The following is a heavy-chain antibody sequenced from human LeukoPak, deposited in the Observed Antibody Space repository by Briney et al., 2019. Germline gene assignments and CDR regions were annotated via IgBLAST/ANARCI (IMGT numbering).Heavy chain of an antibody. J-gene: IGHJ5*02. CDR1: GGSISSSSYY. CDR3: ARQSITQDDPNWFDP. V-gene: IGHV4-39*01. D-gene: IGHD3-10*01. Sequence: SETLSLTCTVSGGSISSSSYYWGWIRQPPGKGLGWIGSIYYSGSTYYNPSLKSRVTISVDTSKNQFSLKPSSVTAADTAVYYCARQSITQDDPNWFDPWGQGTLVTVSS. CDR2: IYYSGST.